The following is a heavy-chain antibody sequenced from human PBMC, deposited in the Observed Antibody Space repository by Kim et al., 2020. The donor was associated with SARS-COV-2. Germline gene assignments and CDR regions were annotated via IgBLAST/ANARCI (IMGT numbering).Heavy chain of an antibody. Sequence: KFQGRVTITRDTSASTAYMELSSLRSEDTAVYYCARDLVVVPAANNWFDPWGQGTLVTVSS. J-gene: IGHJ5*02. CDR3: ARDLVVVPAANNWFDP. V-gene: IGHV1-3*01. D-gene: IGHD2-2*01.